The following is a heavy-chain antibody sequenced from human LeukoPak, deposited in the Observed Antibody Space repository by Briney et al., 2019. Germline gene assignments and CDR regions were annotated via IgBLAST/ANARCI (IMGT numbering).Heavy chain of an antibody. D-gene: IGHD6-6*01. V-gene: IGHV4-59*01. CDR1: GGSISSYY. J-gene: IGHJ4*02. CDR2: IYYSGST. Sequence: SETLSLTCTVSGGSISSYYWSWIRQPPGKGLEWIGYIYYSGSTNYNPSLKSRVTISVDTSKNQFSLKLSSVTAADTAVYYCARVRARGSSSDWRFDYWGQGTLVTVSS. CDR3: ARVRARGSSSDWRFDY.